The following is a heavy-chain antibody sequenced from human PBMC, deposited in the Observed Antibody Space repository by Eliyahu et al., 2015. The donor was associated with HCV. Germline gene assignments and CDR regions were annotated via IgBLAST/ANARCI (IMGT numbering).Heavy chain of an antibody. CDR2: ISFDGGNK. CDR1: GFXFSSYD. Sequence: QVQVVESGGGVVQPGRSLRLSCAASGFXFSSYDMHWVRQAPGKGLEWVAVISFDGGNKYYADSAKGRFTISRDNSKNTLYLQMNSLRAEDTAVYYCAKDLESSGVDAFDIWGQGTMVTVSS. D-gene: IGHD2-15*01. CDR3: AKDLESSGVDAFDI. J-gene: IGHJ3*02. V-gene: IGHV3-30*18.